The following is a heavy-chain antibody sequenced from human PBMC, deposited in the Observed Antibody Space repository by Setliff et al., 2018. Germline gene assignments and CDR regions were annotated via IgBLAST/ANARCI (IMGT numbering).Heavy chain of an antibody. CDR2: ISSSSSYI. V-gene: IGHV3-21*01. CDR1: GFTFSSYS. J-gene: IGHJ6*02. D-gene: IGHD1-1*01. CDR3: AREIQLERHDYYYGMDV. Sequence: LSCAASGFTFSSYSMNWVRQAPGKGLEWVSSISSSSSYIYYADSVKGRFTISRDNAKNSLYLQMNSLRAEDTAVYYCAREIQLERHDYYYGMDVWGQGTTVTVSS.